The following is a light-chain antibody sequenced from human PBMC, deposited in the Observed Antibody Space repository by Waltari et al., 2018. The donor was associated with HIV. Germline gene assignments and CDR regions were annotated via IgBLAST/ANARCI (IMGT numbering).Light chain of an antibody. V-gene: IGLV3-25*03. CDR2: KDK. CDR1: ELPDHY. J-gene: IGLJ3*02. Sequence: YELTQPPSVSVSPGQTAKIICSGDELPDHYAHWYQQRPGQAPVLVIYKDKGGPSGIPERFSGCSSGTTATLTISGVLEEDEADYYCQSADSSETLGVFGGGTKLTVL. CDR3: QSADSSETLGV.